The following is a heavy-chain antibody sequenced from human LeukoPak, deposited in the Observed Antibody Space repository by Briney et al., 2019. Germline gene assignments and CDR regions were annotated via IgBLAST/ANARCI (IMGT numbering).Heavy chain of an antibody. CDR3: AVYDQLDY. J-gene: IGHJ4*02. V-gene: IGHV3-7*01. CDR1: GFTFSYYW. Sequence: GGSLRLSCAASGFTFSYYWMSWVRQAPGKGLEWVANINEDGSEKYYVDSVKGRFTISRDNAKNSLYLQMNSLRAEDTAVYYCAVYDQLDYWGQGTLVTVSS. D-gene: IGHD5/OR15-5a*01. CDR2: INEDGSEK.